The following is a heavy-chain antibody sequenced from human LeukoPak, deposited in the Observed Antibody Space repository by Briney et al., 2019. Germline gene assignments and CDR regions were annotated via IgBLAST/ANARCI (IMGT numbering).Heavy chain of an antibody. D-gene: IGHD3-3*01. V-gene: IGHV3-7*01. CDR2: IKQDGSEK. J-gene: IGHJ3*02. Sequence: GGSLRLSCAASGFTFSSYWMSWVRLAPGKGLEWVANIKQDGSEKYYVDSVKGRFTISRDNAKNSLYLQMNSLRAEDTAVYYCARPATLITIFGVVAHDAFDIWGQGTMVTVSS. CDR3: ARPATLITIFGVVAHDAFDI. CDR1: GFTFSSYW.